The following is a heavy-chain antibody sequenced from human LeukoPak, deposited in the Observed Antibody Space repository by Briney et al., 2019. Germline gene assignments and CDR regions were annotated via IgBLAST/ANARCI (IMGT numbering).Heavy chain of an antibody. CDR2: ISDSGGST. D-gene: IGHD6-19*01. V-gene: IGHV3-23*01. CDR1: GFTFSSYA. CDR3: VKQDIRSSAWYD. Sequence: GGSLRLSCAASGFTFSSYAMSWVRQAPGQGLEWVSAISDSGGSTYYADSVKGRFTISRDNSKNTLYLQMNSLRAEDTTVYYCVKQDIRSSAWYDWGQGTLVTVSS. J-gene: IGHJ4*02.